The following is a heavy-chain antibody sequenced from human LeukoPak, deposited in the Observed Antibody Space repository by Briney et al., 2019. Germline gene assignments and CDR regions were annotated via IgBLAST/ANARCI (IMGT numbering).Heavy chain of an antibody. CDR3: ARGSYVDTAMAPIDY. Sequence: KVSCKASGYTFTSYAMNWVRQATGQGLEWMGGIIPIFGTANYAQKFQGRVTITADKSTSTAYMELSSLRSEDTAVYYCARGSYVDTAMAPIDYWGQGTLVTVSS. D-gene: IGHD5-18*01. CDR2: IIPIFGTA. CDR1: GYTFTSYA. V-gene: IGHV1-69*06. J-gene: IGHJ4*02.